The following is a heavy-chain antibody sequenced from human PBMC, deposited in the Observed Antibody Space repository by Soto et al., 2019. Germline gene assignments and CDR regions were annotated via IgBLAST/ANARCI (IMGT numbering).Heavy chain of an antibody. D-gene: IGHD3-22*01. J-gene: IGHJ6*02. V-gene: IGHV1-2*04. CDR1: GYSLRSNY. Sequence: QVQLVQSGAEVKKPGASVKVSCKASGYSLRSNYVHWVRQAPGQGLEWMGWINPNSSGTVYAQKIQGWVRTSRDGALTTADMQLNRFTSDVTSVYYCARALIVGGPDNCGMEVWGQGTTVTVSS. CDR2: INPNSSGT. CDR3: ARALIVGGPDNCGMEV.